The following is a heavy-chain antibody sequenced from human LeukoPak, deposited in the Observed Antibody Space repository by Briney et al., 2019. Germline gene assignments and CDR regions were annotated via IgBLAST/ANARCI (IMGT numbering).Heavy chain of an antibody. CDR3: ARGARYYYGSGSYRY. Sequence: ASVKVSCKASGYTFTGYYMHWVRQAPGQGLEWMGWINPNSGGTNYAQKFQGRVTMTRDTSTSTVYMELSSLRSEDTAVYYCARGARYYYGSGSYRYWGQGTLVTVSS. J-gene: IGHJ4*02. CDR1: GYTFTGYY. CDR2: INPNSGGT. V-gene: IGHV1-2*02. D-gene: IGHD3-10*01.